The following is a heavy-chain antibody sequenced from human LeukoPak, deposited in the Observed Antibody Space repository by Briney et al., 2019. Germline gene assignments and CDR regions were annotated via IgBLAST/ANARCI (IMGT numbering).Heavy chain of an antibody. CDR2: IIPIFGTA. CDR1: GGTFSSYA. V-gene: IGHV1-69*13. Sequence: ASVKVSCKASGGTFSSYAISWVRQAPGQGLEWMGGIIPIFGTANYAQKFQGRVTITADESTSTAYMELSSLRSEDTAVYYCAREIAGPYCGSTSCYTPSDYYYGMDVWGQGTTVTVSS. J-gene: IGHJ6*02. D-gene: IGHD2-2*02. CDR3: AREIAGPYCGSTSCYTPSDYYYGMDV.